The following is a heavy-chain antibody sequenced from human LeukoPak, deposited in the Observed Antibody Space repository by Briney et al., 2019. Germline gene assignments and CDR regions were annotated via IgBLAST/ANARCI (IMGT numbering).Heavy chain of an antibody. CDR3: ARAFAYDDAFDI. J-gene: IGHJ3*02. D-gene: IGHD3-22*01. Sequence: ASVKVSCKVSGDTFSNRGISWVRQAPGQGLEWMGIINPSGGGSTNYAQKFQGRVTMTRDTSTSTVYMELSSLRSEDTAVYYCARAFAYDDAFDIWGQGTMVTVSS. V-gene: IGHV1-46*01. CDR1: GDTFSNRG. CDR2: INPSGGGST.